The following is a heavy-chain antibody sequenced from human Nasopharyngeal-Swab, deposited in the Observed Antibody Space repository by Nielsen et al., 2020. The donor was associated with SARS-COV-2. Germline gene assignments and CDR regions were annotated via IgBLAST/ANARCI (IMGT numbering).Heavy chain of an antibody. CDR3: ARRGFIGTRTLSHFDY. V-gene: IGHV4-39*01. CDR2: IYYSGST. D-gene: IGHD1-26*01. Sequence: SETLSLTCTVSGDSISSTNYYYWGWIRQPPGKGLEWIGNIYYSGSTYYNPSLKSRVTISVDTSKNQFSLKLSSVTAADTAVYYCARRGFIGTRTLSHFDYWGQGTLVTVSS. J-gene: IGHJ4*02. CDR1: GDSISSTNYYY.